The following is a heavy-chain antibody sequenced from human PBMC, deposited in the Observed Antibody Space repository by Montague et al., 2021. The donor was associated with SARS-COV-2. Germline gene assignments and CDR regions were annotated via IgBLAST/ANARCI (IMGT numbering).Heavy chain of an antibody. CDR3: ASGRMVPYSSSWTTLYYYYGMDV. V-gene: IGHV6-1*01. J-gene: IGHJ6*02. Sequence: CAISGDSVSSNSAAWNWLRQSPSGGLEWLGRTYYRSKWYNDYAVSLKXXITIHPDTSKNQFSLQLNSVTPEDTAVYYCASGRMVPYSSSWTTLYYYYGMDVWGQGTTVTVSS. CDR2: TYYRSKWYN. D-gene: IGHD6-13*01. CDR1: GDSVSSNSAA.